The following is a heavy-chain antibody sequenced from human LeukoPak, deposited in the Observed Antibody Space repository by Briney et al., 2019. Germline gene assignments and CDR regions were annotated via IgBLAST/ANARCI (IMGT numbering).Heavy chain of an antibody. J-gene: IGHJ4*02. CDR1: GFTFSSYA. CDR3: ARVLRNGTV. Sequence: QPGGSLRLSCTASGFTFSSYAMHWVRQAPGKGLEWVAVISYDGSNKYYADSVKGRFTISRDNSKNTLYLQMNSLRAEDTAVYYCARVLRNGTVWGQGTLVTVSS. V-gene: IGHV3-30*04. D-gene: IGHD2/OR15-2a*01. CDR2: ISYDGSNK.